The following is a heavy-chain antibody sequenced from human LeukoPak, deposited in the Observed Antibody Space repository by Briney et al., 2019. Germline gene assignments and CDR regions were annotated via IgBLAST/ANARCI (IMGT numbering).Heavy chain of an antibody. CDR2: INTNTGNP. Sequence: GASVKVSCKASGGTFSSYAISWVRQAPGQGLEWMGWINTNTGNPTYAQGFTGRFVFSLDTSVSTAYLQISSLKAEDTAVYYCARAVWFGYRDNWFDPWGQGTLVTVSS. CDR1: GGTFSSYA. V-gene: IGHV7-4-1*02. CDR3: ARAVWFGYRDNWFDP. D-gene: IGHD3-10*01. J-gene: IGHJ5*02.